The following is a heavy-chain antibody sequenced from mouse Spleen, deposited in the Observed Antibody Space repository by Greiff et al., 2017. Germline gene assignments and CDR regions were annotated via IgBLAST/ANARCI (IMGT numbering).Heavy chain of an antibody. J-gene: IGHJ2*01. CDR2: IYPGDGDT. Sequence: QVQLKESGAELAKPGASVKISCKASGYAFSSSWMNWVKQRPGKGLEWIGRIYPGDGDTNYNGKFKGKATLTADKSSSTAYMQLSSLTSEDSAVYFCARGNGDYPFDYWGQGTTLTVSS. V-gene: IGHV1-82*01. D-gene: IGHD2-13*01. CDR3: ARGNGDYPFDY. CDR1: GYAFSSSW.